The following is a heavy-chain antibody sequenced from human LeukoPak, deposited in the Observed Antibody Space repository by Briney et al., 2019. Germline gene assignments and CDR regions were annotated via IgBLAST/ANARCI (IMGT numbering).Heavy chain of an antibody. CDR1: GLTVSRTY. Sequence: GGSLRLSCAALGLTVSRTYTRWVRQAPGKGLEWVSVIYEVGDMDYADSVRGGFAISRDNCKNAVYLQMNGLRGEDKAVYYCARDPSRIGPGFDIWGQGTMVSVS. V-gene: IGHV3-66*01. CDR2: IYEVGDM. D-gene: IGHD3-16*01. CDR3: ARDPSRIGPGFDI. J-gene: IGHJ3*02.